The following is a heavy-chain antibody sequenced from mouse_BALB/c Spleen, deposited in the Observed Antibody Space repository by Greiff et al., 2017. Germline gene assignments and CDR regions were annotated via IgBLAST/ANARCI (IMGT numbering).Heavy chain of an antibody. J-gene: IGHJ2*01. Sequence: VQLKQSGPGLVAPSQSLSITCTVSGFSLTSYGVHWVRQPPGKGLEWLGVIWAGGSTNYNSALMSRLSISKDNSKSQVFLKMNSLQTDDTAMYYCARDRGGLDYWGQGTTLTVSS. V-gene: IGHV2-9*02. CDR2: IWAGGST. CDR1: GFSLTSYG. D-gene: IGHD3-1*01. CDR3: ARDRGGLDY.